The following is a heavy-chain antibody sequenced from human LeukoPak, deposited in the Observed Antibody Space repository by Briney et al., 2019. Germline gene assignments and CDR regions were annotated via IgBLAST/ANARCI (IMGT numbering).Heavy chain of an antibody. J-gene: IGHJ6*03. CDR1: GGSISSYY. Sequence: SETLSLTCTVSGGSISSYYWSWIRQPAGKGLEWIGRIYTSGSTNYNPSLKSRVTMSVDTSKNQFSLKLSSVTAADTAVYYCARVVPAAMYYYYYYMDVWGKGTTVTVSS. CDR2: IYTSGST. D-gene: IGHD2-2*01. CDR3: ARVVPAAMYYYYYYMDV. V-gene: IGHV4-4*07.